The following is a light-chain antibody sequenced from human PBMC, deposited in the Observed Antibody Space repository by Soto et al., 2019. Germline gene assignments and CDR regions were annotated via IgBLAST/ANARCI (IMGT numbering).Light chain of an antibody. CDR3: ATWDDSLSVV. J-gene: IGLJ2*01. Sequence: QSVLTQPPSASGTPGQRVTISCSGSSSNIGGNYVYWYQQFPGTAPKLLIFRNNQRPSGVPDRFSGSKAGTSASLAISGLRSEYEADYYCATWDDSLSVVFGGGTKVTVL. V-gene: IGLV1-47*02. CDR1: SSNIGGNY. CDR2: RNN.